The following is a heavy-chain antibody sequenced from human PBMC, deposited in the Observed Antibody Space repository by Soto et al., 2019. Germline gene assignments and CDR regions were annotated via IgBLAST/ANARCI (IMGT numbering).Heavy chain of an antibody. Sequence: GGSLRLSCVVSGFMFSDHEMNWVRQAPGKGPEWVAKISKSGGSTSYADSVKGRFTISRDNARDSLYLHMDRLRAEDTAVYYCARDRSLIFAVPPYGMDVSGPGTTVTVYS. CDR2: ISKSGGST. J-gene: IGHJ6*02. CDR1: GFMFSDHE. V-gene: IGHV3-48*03. D-gene: IGHD3-3*01. CDR3: ARDRSLIFAVPPYGMDV.